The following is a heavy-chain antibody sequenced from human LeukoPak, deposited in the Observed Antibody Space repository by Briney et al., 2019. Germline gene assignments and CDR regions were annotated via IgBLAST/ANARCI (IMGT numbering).Heavy chain of an antibody. D-gene: IGHD2-15*01. V-gene: IGHV3-48*03. CDR2: ISSSGSTI. J-gene: IGHJ4*02. Sequence: GGSLRLSCAASGFTFSSYEMNWVRQAPGKGLEWVSYISSSGSTIYYADSVRGRFTISRDNAKNSLYLQMNSLRAEDTAVYYCARTLVVLTATSSYWGQGTLVTVSS. CDR1: GFTFSSYE. CDR3: ARTLVVLTATSSY.